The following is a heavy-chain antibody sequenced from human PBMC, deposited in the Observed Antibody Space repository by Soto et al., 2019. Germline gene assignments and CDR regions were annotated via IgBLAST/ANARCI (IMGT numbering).Heavy chain of an antibody. Sequence: PGGSLRLSCAASVFTVSSNYMSWVRQAPGKGLEWVSVIYTGGSTYYADSVKGRFTISRDNSKNTLFLQMHSLRAEDTAVYYCARGLYYYDSSGYYYYWGQGTLVTVSS. CDR3: ARGLYYYDSSGYYYY. CDR1: VFTVSSNY. D-gene: IGHD3-22*01. CDR2: IYTGGST. J-gene: IGHJ4*02. V-gene: IGHV3-66*01.